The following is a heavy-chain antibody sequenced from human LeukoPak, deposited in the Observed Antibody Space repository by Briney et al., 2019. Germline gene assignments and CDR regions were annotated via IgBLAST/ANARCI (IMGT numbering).Heavy chain of an antibody. V-gene: IGHV4-61*01. CDR2: FSYNVHS. CDR3: ARVSVAGTGPDY. CDR1: GGSVSSSNYY. D-gene: IGHD6-13*01. Sequence: SETLSLTCTVSGGSVSSSNYYWSWVRQPPGKGLEWVGFFSYNVHSDYNPSLKSRVTISVDTSKNQCSLRLSSVTAADTAIYYCARVSVAGTGPDYWGQGTQVTVSS. J-gene: IGHJ4*02.